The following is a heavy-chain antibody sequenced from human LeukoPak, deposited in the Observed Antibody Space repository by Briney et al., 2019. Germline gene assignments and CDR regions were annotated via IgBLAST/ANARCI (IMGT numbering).Heavy chain of an antibody. CDR2: IYYSGST. J-gene: IGHJ6*03. CDR3: ARGGYGYGYGPYYYYMDV. V-gene: IGHV4-59*01. CDR1: GGSISSYY. D-gene: IGHD5-18*01. Sequence: TSETLSLTCTVSGGSISSYYWSWIRQPPGKGLEWIGYIYYSGSTNYNPSLKSRVTISVDTSKNQFSLKLSSVTAADTAVYYCARGGYGYGYGPYYYYMDVWGKGTTVTVSS.